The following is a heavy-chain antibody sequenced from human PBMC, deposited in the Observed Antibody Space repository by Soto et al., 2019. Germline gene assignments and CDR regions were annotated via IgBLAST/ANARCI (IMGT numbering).Heavy chain of an antibody. D-gene: IGHD2-15*01. J-gene: IGHJ6*03. CDR3: ARLGYCSGGSCPHGGYYYYYMDV. CDR1: GGSISNYY. CDR2: VYNGGSP. V-gene: IGHV4-59*01. Sequence: SETLSLTCTVSGGSISNYYWSWIRQPPGKGLEWIGYVYNGGSPNYNPSLKSRVTISLDTSKNQFSLKLSSVTAADTAVYYCARLGYCSGGSCPHGGYYYYYMDVWGKGTTVTVSS.